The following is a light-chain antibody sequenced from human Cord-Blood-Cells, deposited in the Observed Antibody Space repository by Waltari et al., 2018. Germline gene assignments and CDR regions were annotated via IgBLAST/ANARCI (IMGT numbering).Light chain of an antibody. CDR3: QQSYSTPRT. CDR2: AAS. CDR1: QSISSY. J-gene: IGKJ5*01. Sequence: DIQMTQSPSSLSASVGDRVTITCQASQSISSYLNWYQQKPGKAPKLLIYAASSLKSGVPSRFSGSGSDTDFTLTISSLQPEDFATYYCQQSYSTPRTFGQGTRLEIK. V-gene: IGKV1-39*01.